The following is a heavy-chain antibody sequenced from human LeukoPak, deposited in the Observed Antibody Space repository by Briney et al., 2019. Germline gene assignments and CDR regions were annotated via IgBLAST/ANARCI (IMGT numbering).Heavy chain of an antibody. CDR2: ISYDGSNK. CDR1: GFTFSSYG. Sequence: PGGSLRLSCAASGFTFSSYGMHWVRQAPGKGLEWVAIISYDGSNKYYADSVKGRFTISRDNSKNTLYLQMNSLRAEDTAVYYCAKDGLSIAVAGTGVSLWNWFDPWGQGTLVTVSP. V-gene: IGHV3-30*18. CDR3: AKDGLSIAVAGTGVSLWNWFDP. J-gene: IGHJ5*02. D-gene: IGHD6-19*01.